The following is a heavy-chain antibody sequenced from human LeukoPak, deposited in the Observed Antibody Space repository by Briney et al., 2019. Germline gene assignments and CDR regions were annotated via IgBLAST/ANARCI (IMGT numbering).Heavy chain of an antibody. CDR3: ASGLSAYYDFWSGYYADYGIQSPRFDY. CDR1: GGSFSGYY. CDR2: INHSGST. J-gene: IGHJ4*02. D-gene: IGHD3-3*01. Sequence: SETLSLTCAVYGGSFSGYYWSWIRQPPGKGLEWIGEINHSGSTNYNPSLKSRVTISVDTSKNQFSLKLSSVTAADTAVYYCASGLSAYYDFWSGYYADYGIQSPRFDYWGQGTLVTVSS. V-gene: IGHV4-34*01.